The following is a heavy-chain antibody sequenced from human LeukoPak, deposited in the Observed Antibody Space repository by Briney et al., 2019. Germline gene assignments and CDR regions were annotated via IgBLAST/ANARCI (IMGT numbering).Heavy chain of an antibody. CDR3: ARFYFPEEHDRAWYEAH. CDR1: GFIFADYW. CDR2: IRGDGRAT. V-gene: IGHV3-74*03. J-gene: IGHJ4*02. D-gene: IGHD6-19*01. Sequence: PGGSLRLSCAASGFIFADYWVHWVRQAPGKELVWVARIRGDGRATTYADSVKGRFTISRDNAMNTVFLQMKSLRADDTGTYYCARFYFPEEHDRAWYEAHWGQGVLVTVS.